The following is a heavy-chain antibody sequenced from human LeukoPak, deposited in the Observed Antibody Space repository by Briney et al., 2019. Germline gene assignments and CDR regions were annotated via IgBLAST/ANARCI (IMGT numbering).Heavy chain of an antibody. Sequence: SETLSLTCTVSGGSISSSSYYWGWIRQPPGKGLEWIGSIYYSGSTYYNPSLKSRVTISVDTSKNQFSLKLSSVTAADTAVYYCARDGGLYYYYYMDVWGKGTTVTVSS. CDR1: GGSISSSSYY. D-gene: IGHD3-16*01. CDR2: IYYSGST. CDR3: ARDGGLYYYYYMDV. V-gene: IGHV4-39*02. J-gene: IGHJ6*03.